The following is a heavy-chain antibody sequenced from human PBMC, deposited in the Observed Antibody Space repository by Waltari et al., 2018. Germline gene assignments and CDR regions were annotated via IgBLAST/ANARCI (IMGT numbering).Heavy chain of an antibody. J-gene: IGHJ6*02. CDR1: GASISTHY. D-gene: IGHD3-22*01. Sequence: QVQLQESGPGLVQPSETLSLTCTVSGASISTHYCSSIRPPPGQGLPWIGYIYYSGSTNYNPSLKSRVTISVDTSKNQFSLKLSSVTAADTAVYYCARERTYYDSSGYYFNYYGMDVWGQGTTVTVSS. V-gene: IGHV4-59*11. CDR3: ARERTYYDSSGYYFNYYGMDV. CDR2: IYYSGST.